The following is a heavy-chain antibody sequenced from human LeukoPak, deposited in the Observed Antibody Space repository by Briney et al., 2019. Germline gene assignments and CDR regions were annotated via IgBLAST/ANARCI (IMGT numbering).Heavy chain of an antibody. CDR3: ASSQAGDFDY. D-gene: IGHD6-13*01. V-gene: IGHV4-61*02. Sequence: SETLSLTCTVSGGPRSSGSYYWSWIRQPAGKGLEWIGRIYASGSTNYNPSLRNRVTISVDTSKNQFSLKLRSVTAADTAVYCCASSQAGDFDYWGQGTLVTVSS. CDR2: IYASGST. J-gene: IGHJ4*02. CDR1: GGPRSSGSYY.